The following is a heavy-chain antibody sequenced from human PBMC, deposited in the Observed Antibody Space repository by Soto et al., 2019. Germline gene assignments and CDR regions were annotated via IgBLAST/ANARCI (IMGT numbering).Heavy chain of an antibody. CDR3: ARGDIVVVVAATRSLYFDY. CDR2: INPSGGST. CDR1: GYTFTSYY. D-gene: IGHD2-15*01. J-gene: IGHJ4*02. V-gene: IGHV1-46*01. Sequence: QVQLVQSGAEVKKPGASVKVSCKASGYTFTSYYMHWVRQAPGQGLEWMGIINPSGGSTSYAQKFKGRVTMTRDTSTSTVYMELSSLRSEDTAVYYCARGDIVVVVAATRSLYFDYWGQGTLVTVSS.